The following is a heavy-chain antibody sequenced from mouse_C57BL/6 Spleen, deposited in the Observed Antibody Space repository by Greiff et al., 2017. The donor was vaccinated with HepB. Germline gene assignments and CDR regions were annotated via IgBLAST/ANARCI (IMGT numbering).Heavy chain of an antibody. CDR1: GYTFTSYW. D-gene: IGHD1-1*01. V-gene: IGHV1-64*01. CDR3: ARFITTVVDAMDY. Sequence: QVQLQQSGAELVKPGASVKLSCKASGYTFTSYWMHWVKQRPGQGLEWIGMIHHNSGSTNYNEKFKSKATLTVDKSSSTAYMQLSSLTSEDSAVYYCARFITTVVDAMDYWGQGTSVTVSS. J-gene: IGHJ4*01. CDR2: IHHNSGST.